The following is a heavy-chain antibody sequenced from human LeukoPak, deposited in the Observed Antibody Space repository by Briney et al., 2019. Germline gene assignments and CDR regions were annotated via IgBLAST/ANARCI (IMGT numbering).Heavy chain of an antibody. CDR1: GFTFNGYW. CDR3: ARGSSSWYYFDY. CDR2: INGDGSTT. J-gene: IGHJ4*02. Sequence: GGSLRLSCAASGFTFNGYWMHWVRQAPGKGLVWVSRINGDGSTTNYADSVKGRFTISRDNPKNTVYLQMNSLRAEDTAVYYCARGSSSWYYFDYWGQGTLVTVSS. D-gene: IGHD6-13*01. V-gene: IGHV3-74*01.